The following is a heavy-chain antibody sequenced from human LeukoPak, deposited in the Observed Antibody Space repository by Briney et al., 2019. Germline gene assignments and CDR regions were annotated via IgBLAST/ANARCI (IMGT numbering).Heavy chain of an antibody. CDR1: GFTVSSYY. J-gene: IGHJ4*02. Sequence: GGSLRLSCAASGFTVSSYYMSWVRQAPGKGLEWVSLIYSDGSTYYADSMKGKFTISRDNSKNTLYLQMHSLRVEDTAVYYCARGLLVDYWGQGTLVTVSS. CDR3: ARGLLVDY. V-gene: IGHV3-66*01. CDR2: IYSDGST.